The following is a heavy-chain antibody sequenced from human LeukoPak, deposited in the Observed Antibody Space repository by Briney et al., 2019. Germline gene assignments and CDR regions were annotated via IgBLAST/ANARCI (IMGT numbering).Heavy chain of an antibody. J-gene: IGHJ4*02. CDR1: GFTFSTYG. CDR2: ISDDGSSK. CDR3: AKDSSSGWYGDYFDY. D-gene: IGHD6-19*01. V-gene: IGHV3-30*18. Sequence: SGGSLRLSCAASGFTFSTYGMHWVRQPPGKGLEWVAVISDDGSSKYYADSVKGRFTISRDNSKNTLYLQMNSLRAEDTAVHYCAKDSSSGWYGDYFDYWGQGILVTVSS.